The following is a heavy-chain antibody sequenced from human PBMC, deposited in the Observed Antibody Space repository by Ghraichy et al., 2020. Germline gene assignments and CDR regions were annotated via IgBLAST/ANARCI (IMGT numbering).Heavy chain of an antibody. Sequence: LSLTCTVSGGSVSSDGYCWSWIRQPPGKGLEWLGYIYYSGSTKYNPSLRSRVTISLDTSKNQFSLRLTSVTAADTAVYYCARDRLRRVVASFDYWGQGNLVTVSS. CDR3: ARDRLRRVVASFDY. V-gene: IGHV4-61*08. D-gene: IGHD2-21*01. CDR1: GGSVSSDGYC. CDR2: IYYSGST. J-gene: IGHJ4*02.